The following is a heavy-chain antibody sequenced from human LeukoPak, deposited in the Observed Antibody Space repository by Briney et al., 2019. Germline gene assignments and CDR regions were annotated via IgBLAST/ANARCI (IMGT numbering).Heavy chain of an antibody. Sequence: PGGSLRLSGAASGFTFSSYAMCWVRQAPGKGLEWVSAISGSGGSTYYADSVKGRFTISRDNSKDTLYLQMNSLRAEDTAVYYCAKARAGYNSYYFDYWGQGTLVTVSS. CDR3: AKARAGYNSYYFDY. CDR1: GFTFSSYA. CDR2: ISGSGGST. V-gene: IGHV3-23*01. J-gene: IGHJ4*02. D-gene: IGHD5-24*01.